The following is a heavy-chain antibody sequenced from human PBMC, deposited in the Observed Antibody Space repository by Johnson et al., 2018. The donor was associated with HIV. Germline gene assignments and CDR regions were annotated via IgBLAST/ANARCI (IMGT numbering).Heavy chain of an antibody. V-gene: IGHV3-7*04. CDR2: IKQDGREK. CDR3: ARGGSCYNAHFDI. J-gene: IGHJ3*02. Sequence: VQLVESGGGLVQPGGSLRLSCAASGFTFSSYWMSWVRQAPGKGLEWVANIKQDGREKYYVDSVKGRFTSSRDNPKTSLYLQMTSLRAEDPAVYYCARGGSCYNAHFDIWGQGTMVTVSS. CDR1: GFTFSSYW. D-gene: IGHD2-15*01.